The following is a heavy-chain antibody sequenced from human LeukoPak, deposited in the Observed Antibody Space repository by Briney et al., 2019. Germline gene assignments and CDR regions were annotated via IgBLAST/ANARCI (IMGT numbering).Heavy chain of an antibody. D-gene: IGHD3-16*01. V-gene: IGHV1-18*01. Sequence: ASVKVSCKASGYTFTSYGISWVRQAPGQGLEWMGWISAYNGNTDYTQSLQGRVTMTIDTSTSTVYMELRSLRSDDTAVYYCARDVGRSYDLDYWGQGTLVTVSS. CDR1: GYTFTSYG. J-gene: IGHJ4*02. CDR3: ARDVGRSYDLDY. CDR2: ISAYNGNT.